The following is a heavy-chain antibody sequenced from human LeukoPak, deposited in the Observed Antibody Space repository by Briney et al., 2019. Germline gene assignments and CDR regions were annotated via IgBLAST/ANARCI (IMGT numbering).Heavy chain of an antibody. Sequence: GGSLRLSCAASGFTFSSYGMHWVRQAPGKGLEWVAVIWYDGSNKYYADSVKGRFTISRDNSKNTLYLQMNSLRAEDTAVYYCARDRGYSYAGAFDYWGQGTLVTVSS. CDR3: ARDRGYSYAGAFDY. CDR1: GFTFSSYG. CDR2: IWYDGSNK. V-gene: IGHV3-33*08. D-gene: IGHD5-18*01. J-gene: IGHJ4*02.